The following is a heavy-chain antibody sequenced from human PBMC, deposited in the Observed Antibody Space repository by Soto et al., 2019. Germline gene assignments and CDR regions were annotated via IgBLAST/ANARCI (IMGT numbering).Heavy chain of an antibody. CDR1: SISTYY. V-gene: IGHV4-59*01. CDR3: ARDAVGATHFDY. Sequence: QVQLQESGPGLVKPSETLSLTCTVDSISTYYWNWIRQPPGKGLEWIGHIYYMGRTNYNSSLKSRVTMSIDTSKNQFSLKLSSVTAADTAIYYCARDAVGATHFDYWGQGAPVTVSS. D-gene: IGHD1-26*01. CDR2: IYYMGRT. J-gene: IGHJ4*02.